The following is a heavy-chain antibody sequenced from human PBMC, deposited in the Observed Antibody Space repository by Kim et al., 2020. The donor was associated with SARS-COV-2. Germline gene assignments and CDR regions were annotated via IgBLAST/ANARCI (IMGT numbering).Heavy chain of an antibody. J-gene: IGHJ4*02. Sequence: AAPVKGRCTIARDDAKNTLCLQMNSLKTEDTGVYYCTTRLGGATRDLNDYWGQGALVTVSS. CDR3: TTRLGGATRDLNDY. D-gene: IGHD5-12*01. V-gene: IGHV3-15*01.